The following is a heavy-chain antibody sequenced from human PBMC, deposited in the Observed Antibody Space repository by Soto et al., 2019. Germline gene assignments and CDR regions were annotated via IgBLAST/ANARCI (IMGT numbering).Heavy chain of an antibody. J-gene: IGHJ4*02. D-gene: IGHD6-13*01. CDR2: ISSSSSYI. CDR3: ARARSSWDPIDY. CDR1: GFTFGDYY. Sequence: PVGSLRVSWAASGFTFGDYYMSWIRQAPGKGLEWLTYISSSSSYINYADSVKGRFTISRDNANNSLYLQMNSLRAEDTAVYYCARARSSWDPIDYWGLGTLVTVSS. V-gene: IGHV3-11*06.